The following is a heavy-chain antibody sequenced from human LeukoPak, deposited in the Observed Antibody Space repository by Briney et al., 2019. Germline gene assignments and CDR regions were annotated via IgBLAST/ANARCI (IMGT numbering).Heavy chain of an antibody. CDR1: GGSISSGGYS. Sequence: SQTLSLTCAVSGGSISSGGYSWSWIRQPPGKGLEWIVYIYHSGSTYYNPSLKSRVTISVDRSKNQFSLKLSSVTAADTAVYYCARARNYYDSSGYSLNWFDPWGQGTLVTVSS. V-gene: IGHV4-30-2*01. J-gene: IGHJ5*02. CDR3: ARARNYYDSSGYSLNWFDP. D-gene: IGHD3-22*01. CDR2: IYHSGST.